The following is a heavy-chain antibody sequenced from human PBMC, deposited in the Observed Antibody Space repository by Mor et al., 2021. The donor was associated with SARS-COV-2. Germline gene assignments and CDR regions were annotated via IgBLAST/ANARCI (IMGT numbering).Heavy chain of an antibody. CDR3: AKDQLDRSYTWVLVY. CDR2: ISYDGANT. Sequence: SSYGMHWVRQAPGKGLEWIGVISYDGANTFYADSLKGRFTISRDNSKSTVDLQMDSLRPEDTAVYYCAKDQLDRSYTWVLVYGGEGTLVAVSA. J-gene: IGHJ4*02. CDR1: SSYG. D-gene: IGHD1-1*01. V-gene: IGHV3-30*18.